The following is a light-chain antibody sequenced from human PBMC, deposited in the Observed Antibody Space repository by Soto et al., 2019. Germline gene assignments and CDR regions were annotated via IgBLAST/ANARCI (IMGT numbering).Light chain of an antibody. CDR1: QSVLYSSNNKNY. CDR2: WAS. Sequence: DIVLPQSPDFLAVSPGERSTIHCKSSQSVLYSSNNKNYLAWYQQKPGQPSKLLIYWASTRESGVPDRFSGSGSGTDFTLTISSLQAEDVAVYYCQQYYSTPRTFGQGTKVDIK. CDR3: QQYYSTPRT. J-gene: IGKJ1*01. V-gene: IGKV4-1*01.